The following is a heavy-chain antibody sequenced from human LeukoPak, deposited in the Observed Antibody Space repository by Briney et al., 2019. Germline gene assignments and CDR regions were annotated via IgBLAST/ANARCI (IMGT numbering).Heavy chain of an antibody. V-gene: IGHV4-4*07. J-gene: IGHJ4*02. Sequence: SETLSLTCTVSGGSISSYYWSWIRQPAGEGLEWIGRIYSSGSANYNPSLRSRVTLSVATSKNQFSLKLSSVTAADTAVYYCARMYSGTYGGIDYWGQGTLVTVSS. CDR3: ARMYSGTYGGIDY. CDR2: IYSSGSA. D-gene: IGHD1-26*01. CDR1: GGSISSYY.